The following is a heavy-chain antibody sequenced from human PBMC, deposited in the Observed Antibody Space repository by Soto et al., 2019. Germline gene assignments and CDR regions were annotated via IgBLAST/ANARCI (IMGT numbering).Heavy chain of an antibody. Sequence: GGSLRLSCAVSGFTFNSYAMNWVRQAPGKGLEWVSSISGSGRTTYYADAVKGRFTISRDNSKNTLLLQMNSLRSEDTAVYYCAKGVTTIVATGSWFDHWGQGTLATVSS. J-gene: IGHJ5*02. D-gene: IGHD5-12*01. CDR2: ISGSGRTT. CDR3: AKGVTTIVATGSWFDH. V-gene: IGHV3-23*01. CDR1: GFTFNSYA.